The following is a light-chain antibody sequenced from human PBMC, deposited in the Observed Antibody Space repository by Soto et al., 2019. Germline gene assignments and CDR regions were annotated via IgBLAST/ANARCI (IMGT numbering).Light chain of an antibody. V-gene: IGKV3-15*01. Sequence: EIVMTQSPATLSVSPGERATLSCMASQDVGSTLAWSQQKPGQTPRLLIYAASTRATGVPARFSGSGSGTEFTLTINSLQSEDFAVYYCQHYHSWPLTFGGGTKVEIK. CDR3: QHYHSWPLT. CDR2: AAS. J-gene: IGKJ4*02. CDR1: QDVGST.